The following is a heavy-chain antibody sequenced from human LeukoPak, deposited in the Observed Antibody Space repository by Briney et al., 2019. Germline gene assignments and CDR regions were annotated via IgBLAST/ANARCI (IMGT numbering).Heavy chain of an antibody. D-gene: IGHD2-21*02. CDR1: GNTFTDYA. J-gene: IGHJ3*02. V-gene: IGHV1-3*01. CDR2: INAGNGNT. CDR3: ARELRSAFDI. Sequence: GASVKVSCKASGNTFTDYAMHWVRQAPGQRLEWMGWINAGNGNTKYSQKFQGRVTITRDTSASTAYLELSSLRSEDTTVYYCARELRSAFDIWGQGTMVTVSS.